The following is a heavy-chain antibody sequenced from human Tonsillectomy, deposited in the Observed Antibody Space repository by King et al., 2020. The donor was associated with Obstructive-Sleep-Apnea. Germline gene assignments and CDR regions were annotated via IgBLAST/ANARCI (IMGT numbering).Heavy chain of an antibody. CDR1: GFSFSTRD. V-gene: IGHV3-30*18. J-gene: IGHJ4*02. Sequence: VQLVQSGGGVVQPGTSLRLSCSASGFSFSTRDIHWVRQAPGKGLEWVAPISWNERDKYYVDSVKGRFTISRENSKNTLYLEMNGLRAEDTAAYYCAKGEWSSRSIDYWGQGTLVTVSS. D-gene: IGHD6-13*01. CDR3: AKGEWSSRSIDY. CDR2: ISWNERDK.